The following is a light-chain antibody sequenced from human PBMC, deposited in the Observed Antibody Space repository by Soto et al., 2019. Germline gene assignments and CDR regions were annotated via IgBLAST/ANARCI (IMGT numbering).Light chain of an antibody. CDR2: GAS. CDR3: QQYNNWPPIT. J-gene: IGKJ5*01. V-gene: IGKV3-15*01. CDR1: QSVRNS. Sequence: EIVLTQSPGTLSLSPGERATLSCRASQSVRNSNFLAWYQQKAGQAPRLLIYGASSRATGIPARFSGSGSGTEFTLTISSLQSEDFAVYYCQQYNNWPPITFGQGTLLEIK.